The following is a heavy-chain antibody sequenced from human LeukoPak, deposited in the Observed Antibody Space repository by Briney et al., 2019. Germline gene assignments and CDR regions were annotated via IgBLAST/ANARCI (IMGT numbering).Heavy chain of an antibody. Sequence: PSETPSLTCSVSGYSISSGYYWGWIRQPPGKGLEWIASMYHSGSTYYNPSLKSRVTISLDMSKNQFSLKLNSVTAADTAVYYCTRERPRDGNNPPVDHWGQGTLVTVSS. V-gene: IGHV4-38-2*02. D-gene: IGHD5-24*01. CDR1: GYSISSGYY. CDR2: MYHSGST. CDR3: TRERPRDGNNPPVDH. J-gene: IGHJ4*02.